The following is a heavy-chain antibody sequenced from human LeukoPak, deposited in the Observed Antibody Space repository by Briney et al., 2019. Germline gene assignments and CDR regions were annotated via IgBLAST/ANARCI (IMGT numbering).Heavy chain of an antibody. CDR1: GGSISSFY. D-gene: IGHD5-12*01. Sequence: SETLSLTCTVSGGSISSFYWSWIRQPPGKGLEWIGYIYYSGSTNYNPSLKSRVTISVDTSKNQFSLKLSSVTAADTAVYYCARVAYSGYDYRGYFDYWGQGTLVTVSS. J-gene: IGHJ4*02. CDR3: ARVAYSGYDYRGYFDY. CDR2: IYYSGST. V-gene: IGHV4-59*12.